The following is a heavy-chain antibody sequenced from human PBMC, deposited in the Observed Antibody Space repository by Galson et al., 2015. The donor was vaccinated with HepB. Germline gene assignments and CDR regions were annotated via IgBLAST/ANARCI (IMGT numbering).Heavy chain of an antibody. CDR1: GFTFSSYG. J-gene: IGHJ6*03. Sequence: SLRLSCAASGFTFSSYGMHWVRQAPGKGLEWVAVISYDGSNKYYADSVKGRFTISRDNSKNTLYLQMNSLRAEDTAVHYCAKDQNLGYYYYYMDVWGKGTTVTVSS. CDR2: ISYDGSNK. V-gene: IGHV3-30*18. D-gene: IGHD7-27*01. CDR3: AKDQNLGYYYYYMDV.